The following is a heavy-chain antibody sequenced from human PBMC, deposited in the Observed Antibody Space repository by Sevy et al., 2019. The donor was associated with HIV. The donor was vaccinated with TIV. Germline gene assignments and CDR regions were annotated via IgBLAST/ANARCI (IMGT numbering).Heavy chain of an antibody. V-gene: IGHV3-11*01. CDR1: EISFSDYY. CDR2: ISSGGSII. J-gene: IGHJ4*02. Sequence: GGSLRLSCAASEISFSDYYMSWIRQTPGKGLEWISYISSGGSIIYCADSVKGRFTISRDNAKNSLYLQMNSLRAEDTAVYYCTRVRYNYGSYYFDYWGQGTLVTVSS. CDR3: TRVRYNYGSYYFDY. D-gene: IGHD5-18*01.